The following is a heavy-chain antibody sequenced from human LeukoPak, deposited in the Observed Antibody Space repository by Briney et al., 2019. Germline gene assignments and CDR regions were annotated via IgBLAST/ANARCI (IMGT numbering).Heavy chain of an antibody. J-gene: IGHJ4*02. D-gene: IGHD4-23*01. CDR1: GYTFTSYG. V-gene: IGHV1-18*01. Sequence: ASVKVSCKASGYTFTSYGISWVQQAPGQGLEWMGWISAYNGNTNYAQKLQGRVTMTTDTSTSTAYMELRSLRSDDTAVYYCAREKTTVVRYYFDYWGQGTLVTVSS. CDR2: ISAYNGNT. CDR3: AREKTTVVRYYFDY.